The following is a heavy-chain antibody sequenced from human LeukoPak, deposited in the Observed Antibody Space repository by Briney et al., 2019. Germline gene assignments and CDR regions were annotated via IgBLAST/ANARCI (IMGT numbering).Heavy chain of an antibody. Sequence: PGGSLRLSCAASGFTFRSYAMRWVRQATGKGVEWVSVISGVGGSTYYAASVKARFTISKDNSKTTLYLQMNSLEGEDTAVYYCAKDSYAGYSYGSFDYWGQGTLVTVSS. CDR3: AKDSYAGYSYGSFDY. CDR1: GFTFRSYA. D-gene: IGHD5-18*01. V-gene: IGHV3-23*01. J-gene: IGHJ4*02. CDR2: ISGVGGST.